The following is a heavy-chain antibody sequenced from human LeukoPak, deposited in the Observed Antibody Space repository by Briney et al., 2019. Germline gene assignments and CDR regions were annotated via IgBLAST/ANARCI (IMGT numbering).Heavy chain of an antibody. J-gene: IGHJ4*02. CDR3: ARGRVLYGSGSYYNGYVDY. D-gene: IGHD3-10*01. CDR2: ISSSSSYI. V-gene: IGHV3-21*01. Sequence: GGSLRLSCAASGFTFSSYSMNWVRQAPGKGLEWVSSISSSSSYIYYADSVKGRFTIPRDNAKNSLYLQMNSLRAEDTAVYYCARGRVLYGSGSYYNGYVDYWGQGTLVTVSS. CDR1: GFTFSSYS.